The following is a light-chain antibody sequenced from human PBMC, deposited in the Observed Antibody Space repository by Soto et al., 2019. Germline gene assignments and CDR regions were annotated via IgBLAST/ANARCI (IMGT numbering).Light chain of an antibody. J-gene: IGKJ1*01. CDR3: QQYVTSSPRT. CDR2: GIS. Sequence: EIVLTQSPATLSLSPGERATLSCRASRTISSSYLAWYQQKPGQAPRLLMYGISRRATGIPDRFSGSGSGTDFTLTITRLEPEDFAVYYCQQYVTSSPRTFGQGTKVDIK. V-gene: IGKV3-20*01. CDR1: RTISSSY.